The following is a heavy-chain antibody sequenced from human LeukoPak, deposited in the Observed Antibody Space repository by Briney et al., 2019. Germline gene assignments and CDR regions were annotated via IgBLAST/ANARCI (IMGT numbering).Heavy chain of an antibody. CDR3: AKDSVLRYSPERYYYYMDV. CDR2: ISWDGGST. V-gene: IGHV3-43*01. J-gene: IGHJ6*03. D-gene: IGHD3-9*01. CDR1: GFTFDDYT. Sequence: GGSLRLSCAASGFTFDDYTMHWVRQAPGKGLEWVSLISWDGGSTYYADSVKGRFTISRDNSKNSLYLQMNSLRTEDTALYYCAKDSVLRYSPERYYYYMDVWGKGTTVTVSS.